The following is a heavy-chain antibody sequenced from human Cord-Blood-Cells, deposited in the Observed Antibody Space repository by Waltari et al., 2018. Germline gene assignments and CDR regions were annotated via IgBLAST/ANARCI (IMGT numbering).Heavy chain of an antibody. CDR3: ARVPEVYEYSSSSGGY. CDR2: INPNSGGT. V-gene: IGHV1-2*02. J-gene: IGHJ4*02. Sequence: QVQLVQSGAEVKKPGASVKVSCKASGYTFTGYYMHCVRQAPGQGLEWMGWINPNSGGTNYAQKFQGRVTMTRDTSISTAYMELSRLRSDDTAVYYCARVPEVYEYSSSSGGYWGQGTLVTVSS. CDR1: GYTFTGYY. D-gene: IGHD6-6*01.